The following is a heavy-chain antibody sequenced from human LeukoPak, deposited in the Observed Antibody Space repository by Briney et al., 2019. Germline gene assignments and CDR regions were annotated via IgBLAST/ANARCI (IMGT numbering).Heavy chain of an antibody. CDR2: ISAGGVSLFSGSGSTT. V-gene: IGHV3-48*03. J-gene: IGHJ4*02. Sequence: GGSLRLSCAASGFTFSNYAMIWVRQAPGKGLQWVSVISAGGVSLFSGSGSTTYYAGSVKGRFAISRDNAKNSLYLQMNSLRAEDTALYYCAREVSEGFDFWGQGTLVTVSS. CDR1: GFTFSNYA. D-gene: IGHD3-22*01. CDR3: AREVSEGFDF.